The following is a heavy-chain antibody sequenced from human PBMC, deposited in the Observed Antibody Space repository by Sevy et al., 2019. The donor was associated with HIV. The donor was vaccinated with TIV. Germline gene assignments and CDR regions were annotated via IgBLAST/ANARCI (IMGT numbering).Heavy chain of an antibody. CDR1: GFTVSGNY. J-gene: IGHJ4*02. Sequence: GGSLRLTCAASGFTVSGNYMSWVRQAPGKGLEWVSVIYRGGSTYYADSVKGRFTISRDTSKTTLYLQMNSLRFEDTAVYYCASTSCSGGSCYSLIDAWVQGTLVTVSS. V-gene: IGHV3-66*02. D-gene: IGHD2-15*01. CDR2: IYRGGST. CDR3: ASTSCSGGSCYSLIDA.